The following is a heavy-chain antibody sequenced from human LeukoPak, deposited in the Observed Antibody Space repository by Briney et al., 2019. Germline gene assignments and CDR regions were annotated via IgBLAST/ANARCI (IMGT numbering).Heavy chain of an antibody. D-gene: IGHD4-17*01. V-gene: IGHV4-34*01. CDR1: GGSFSGYY. J-gene: IGHJ4*02. CDR3: ASLDYGDYFY. Sequence: PSETLSLTCAVYGGSFSGYYWSWIRQPPGKGLEWIGEINHSGSTNYNPSLKSRVTISVDTSKNQFSLKLSSVTAADTAVYYCASLDYGDYFYWGQGTLVTVSS. CDR2: INHSGST.